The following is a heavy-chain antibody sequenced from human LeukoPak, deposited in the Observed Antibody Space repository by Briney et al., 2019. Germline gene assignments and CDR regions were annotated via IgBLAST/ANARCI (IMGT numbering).Heavy chain of an antibody. Sequence: ASVKVSCKASGYTFTSYYMHWVRQAPGQGLEWMGIINPSGGSTSYAQKFQGRVTMTRDMTTSTVYMELSSLRSEDTAVYYCARALAGVGGDYLGYYYYMDVWGKGTTVTVSS. D-gene: IGHD4-17*01. V-gene: IGHV1-46*01. CDR1: GYTFTSYY. J-gene: IGHJ6*03. CDR2: INPSGGST. CDR3: ARALAGVGGDYLGYYYYMDV.